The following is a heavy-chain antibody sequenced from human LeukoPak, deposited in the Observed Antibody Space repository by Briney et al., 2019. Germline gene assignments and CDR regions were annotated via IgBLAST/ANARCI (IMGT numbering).Heavy chain of an antibody. CDR2: IYTSGST. CDR1: GGSISSSSYY. D-gene: IGHD2-2*01. V-gene: IGHV4-39*07. Sequence: NASETLSLTCTVSGGSISSSSYYWGWIRQPPGKGLEWIGRIYTSGSTNYNPSLKSRVTMSVDTSKNQFSLKLSSVTAADTAVYYCARDALYCSSSSCYRYWYFDLWGRGTLVTVSS. CDR3: ARDALYCSSSSCYRYWYFDL. J-gene: IGHJ2*01.